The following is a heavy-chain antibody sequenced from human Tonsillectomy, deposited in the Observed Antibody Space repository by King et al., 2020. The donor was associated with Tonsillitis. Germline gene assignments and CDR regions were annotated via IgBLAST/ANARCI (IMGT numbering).Heavy chain of an antibody. J-gene: IGHJ4*02. V-gene: IGHV5-51*01. D-gene: IGHD2-21*02. CDR2: IYSDDSDT. CDR3: ARLASEVTPTATQNHYYYDS. CDR1: GFTFSYYW. Sequence: EEQLVQSGAEAKKPGESLKISCQGSGFTFSYYWIGWVRLMPGKGLEWMGLIYSDDSDTRYSPSFQGQVTISVDKFISTTYLQWNSLKASDTAMYYCARLASEVTPTATQNHYYYDSWGQGTLVTVSS.